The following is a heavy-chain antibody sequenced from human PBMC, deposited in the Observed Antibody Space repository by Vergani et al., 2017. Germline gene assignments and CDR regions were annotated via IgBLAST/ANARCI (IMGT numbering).Heavy chain of an antibody. J-gene: IGHJ4*02. CDR3: ARNMGTFYGSGSTGLDY. CDR2: ISYDGSNK. V-gene: IGHV3-30*04. D-gene: IGHD3-10*01. CDR1: GFTFSSYA. Sequence: QVQLVESGGGVVQPGRSLRLSCAASGFTFSSYAMHWVRQAPGKGLEWVAVISYDGSNKYYADSVKGRFTISRDNSKNTLYLQMNSLRAEDTAVYYCARNMGTFYGSGSTGLDYGGQGTLVTVSS.